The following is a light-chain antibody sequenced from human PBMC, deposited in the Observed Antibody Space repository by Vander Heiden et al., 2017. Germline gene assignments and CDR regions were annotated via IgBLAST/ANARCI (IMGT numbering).Light chain of an antibody. V-gene: IGLV1-47*02. CDR3: AAWDDSLIGWV. J-gene: IGLJ3*02. CDR1: SSNIGSSY. CDR2: SNN. Sequence: QSVLTQPPSASGTPGQRVTISCSGSSSNIGSSYVYWYQQLPGTAPKLHIHSNNQRPSGFPDRFSGSKSGTSASLAISGLRSEDEADYYCAAWDDSLIGWVFGGGTKLTVL.